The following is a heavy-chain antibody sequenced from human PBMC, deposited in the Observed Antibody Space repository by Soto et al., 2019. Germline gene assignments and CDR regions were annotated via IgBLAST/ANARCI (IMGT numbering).Heavy chain of an antibody. Sequence: GGSLRLSCAASGFTFSVYAMSWVRQAPGKGLEWVSTIRGGGNTFYGDSVKGRFTMSRDNTQNTLYLQMNSLRAEDTAVYYCAREIVGRYFDSWGQGTLVTVSS. V-gene: IGHV3-23*01. CDR3: AREIVGRYFDS. J-gene: IGHJ4*02. CDR1: GFTFSVYA. D-gene: IGHD1-26*01. CDR2: IRGGGNT.